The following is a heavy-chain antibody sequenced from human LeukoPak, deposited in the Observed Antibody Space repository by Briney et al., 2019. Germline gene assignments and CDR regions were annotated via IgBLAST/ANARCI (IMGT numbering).Heavy chain of an antibody. V-gene: IGHV3-23*01. Sequence: GGSLRLSCAASGFTFSSYAMSWVRQAPGKGLEWVSAISGSGGSTYYADSVKGRFTISRDNSKNTLYLQMNSLRAEDTAVYYCAKEFGPPDCSGGSCYSSWGQGTLVTVSS. CDR1: GFTFSSYA. D-gene: IGHD2-15*01. CDR3: AKEFGPPDCSGGSCYSS. J-gene: IGHJ5*02. CDR2: ISGSGGST.